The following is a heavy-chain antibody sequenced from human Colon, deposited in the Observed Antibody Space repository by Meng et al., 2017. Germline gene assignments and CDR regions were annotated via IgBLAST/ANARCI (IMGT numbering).Heavy chain of an antibody. V-gene: IGHV3-33*01. CDR1: GFTFSSYG. CDR3: ARVPPTSIYYFDY. J-gene: IGHJ4*02. CDR2: IWYDGSNK. Sequence: GGSLRLSCAASGFTFSSYGMHWVRQAPGKGLEWVSVIWYDGSNKYYADSVKGRITISRDNSKNTLYLQMNSLRAEDTAVYYCARVPPTSIYYFDYWGQGTMVTVSS. D-gene: IGHD2/OR15-2a*01.